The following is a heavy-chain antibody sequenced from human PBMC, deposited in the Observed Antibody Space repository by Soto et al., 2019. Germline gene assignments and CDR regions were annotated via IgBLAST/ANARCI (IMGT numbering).Heavy chain of an antibody. D-gene: IGHD3-3*01. V-gene: IGHV3-30*18. Sequence: QVQLVESGGGVVQPGRSLRLSCAASGFTFSSYGMHWVRQAPGKGLEWVAVISYDGSNKYYADSVKGRFIISRDNSKNTLYLQMNSLRAGDTAVYYCAKGGTIFGVVRYYFDYWGQGTLVTVSS. CDR1: GFTFSSYG. J-gene: IGHJ4*02. CDR3: AKGGTIFGVVRYYFDY. CDR2: ISYDGSNK.